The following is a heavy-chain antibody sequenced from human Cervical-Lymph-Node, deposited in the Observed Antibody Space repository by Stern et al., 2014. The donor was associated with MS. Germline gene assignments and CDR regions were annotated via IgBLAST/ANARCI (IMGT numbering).Heavy chain of an antibody. CDR2: INPSGGST. D-gene: IGHD6-13*01. V-gene: IGHV1-46*01. J-gene: IGHJ5*02. Sequence: QVQLVQSGAEVKKPGASVKVSCKASGYTFTSYYIHWVRQAPGQGLEWMGIINPSGGSTSYAQKFQGRVTMTRDTSTSTVYKELSSLRSEDTAVYYCARARAGYTSSWYGRNWFDPWGQGTLVTVSS. CDR3: ARARAGYTSSWYGRNWFDP. CDR1: GYTFTSYY.